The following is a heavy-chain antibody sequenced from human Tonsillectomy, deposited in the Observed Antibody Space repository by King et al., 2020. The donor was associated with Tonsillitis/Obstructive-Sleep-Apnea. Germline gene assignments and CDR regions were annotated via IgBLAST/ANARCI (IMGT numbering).Heavy chain of an antibody. CDR3: ARDREPRFDY. V-gene: IGHV3-30-3*01. D-gene: IGHD1-26*01. J-gene: IGHJ4*02. Sequence: VQLVESGGGVVQPGRSLRLSCAASGFTFSSYAMHWVRQAPGKGLEWVAVISYEGSNKYYADSVKGRFTISRDNSKNTLYLQMNSLRAEDTAVYYCARDREPRFDYWGQGTLVTVSS. CDR2: ISYEGSNK. CDR1: GFTFSSYA.